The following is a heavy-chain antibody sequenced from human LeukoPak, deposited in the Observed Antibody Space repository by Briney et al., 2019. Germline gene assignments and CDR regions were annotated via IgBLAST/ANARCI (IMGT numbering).Heavy chain of an antibody. CDR3: AREQASSSYLVDY. Sequence: GGSLRLSCAASGFTFSSYGMHWVRQAPGKGLEWVAVIWYDGSNNYYADSVKGRFTISRDNSKNTLYLQMNSLRAEDTAVYYCAREQASSSYLVDYWGQGTLVTVSS. D-gene: IGHD6-6*01. V-gene: IGHV3-33*01. J-gene: IGHJ4*02. CDR1: GFTFSSYG. CDR2: IWYDGSNN.